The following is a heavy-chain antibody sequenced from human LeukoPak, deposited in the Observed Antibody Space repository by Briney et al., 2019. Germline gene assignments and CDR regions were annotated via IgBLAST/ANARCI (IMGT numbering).Heavy chain of an antibody. V-gene: IGHV3-23*01. CDR1: GFTFSSYA. CDR2: ISGSGGST. Sequence: GGSLRLSCAASGFTFSSYAMSWVRQAPGKGLEWVSAISGSGGSTYYADSVKGRFTISRDNSKNTLYLQMNSLRAEDTALYYCAKGTGSSWFPYYFDYWGQGTLVTVSS. J-gene: IGHJ4*02. D-gene: IGHD6-13*01. CDR3: AKGTGSSWFPYYFDY.